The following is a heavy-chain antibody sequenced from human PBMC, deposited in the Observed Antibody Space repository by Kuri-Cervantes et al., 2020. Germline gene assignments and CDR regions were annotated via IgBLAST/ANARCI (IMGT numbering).Heavy chain of an antibody. J-gene: IGHJ4*02. Sequence: GGSLRLSCAASGFTVSSNYMSWVRQAPGKGLEWVGRARNKANSYTTEYAAAVKGRFSVSRDDSKNSLYLQMNSLKFEDTAVYFCARGYPGALTFGYWGLGTLVTVSS. CDR2: ARNKANSYTT. CDR1: GFTVSSNY. V-gene: IGHV3-72*01. D-gene: IGHD4/OR15-4a*01. CDR3: ARGYPGALTFGY.